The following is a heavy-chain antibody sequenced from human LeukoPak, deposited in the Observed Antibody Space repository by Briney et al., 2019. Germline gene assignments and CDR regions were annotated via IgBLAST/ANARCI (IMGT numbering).Heavy chain of an antibody. CDR2: ISTGGNT. D-gene: IGHD3-10*01. CDR1: GYTFSSYA. J-gene: IGHJ4*01. CDR3: SNSFGLDPSY. Sequence: PGGSLRLSCVASGYTFSSYAMSWVRQAPGKGLEWVSGISTGGNTYYADSVKGRFTISRDNSKNTLYLQMNSLRVEDTAVYYCSNSFGLDPSYWGQGTL. V-gene: IGHV3-23*01.